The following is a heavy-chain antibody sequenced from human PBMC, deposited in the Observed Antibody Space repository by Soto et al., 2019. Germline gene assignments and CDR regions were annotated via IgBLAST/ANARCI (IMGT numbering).Heavy chain of an antibody. Sequence: PSETLSLTCTVFGGSISSGGYYWSWIRQHPGKGLEWIGYIYYSGSTYYNPSLKSRVTISVDTSKNQFSLKLSSVTAADTAVYYCALNPGDYYFDDWGQGTLVTVSS. D-gene: IGHD4-17*01. CDR2: IYYSGST. CDR1: GGSISSGGYY. CDR3: ALNPGDYYFDD. V-gene: IGHV4-31*03. J-gene: IGHJ4*02.